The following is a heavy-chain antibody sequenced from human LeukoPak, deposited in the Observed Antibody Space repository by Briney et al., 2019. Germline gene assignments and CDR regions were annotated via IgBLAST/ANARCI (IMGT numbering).Heavy chain of an antibody. CDR2: IIPIFGTA. Sequence: SVKVSCKASGYTFTSYYMHWVRQAPGQGLEWMGGIIPIFGTANYAQKFQGRVTITTDESTSTAYMELSSLRSEDTAVYYCASASILTGSWHYFDYWGQGTLVTVSS. V-gene: IGHV1-69*05. CDR3: ASASILTGSWHYFDY. D-gene: IGHD3-9*01. CDR1: GYTFTSYY. J-gene: IGHJ4*02.